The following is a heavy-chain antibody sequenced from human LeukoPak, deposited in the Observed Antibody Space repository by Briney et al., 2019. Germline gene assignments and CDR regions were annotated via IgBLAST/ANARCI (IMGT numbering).Heavy chain of an antibody. CDR3: AKDERYYGMDV. V-gene: IGHV3-30*18. Sequence: PGGSLRLSCAASGFTFSSYGMHWVRQAPGKGLEWVAVISYDGSNKYYADSVKGRFTISRDNSKNTLYLQMNSLRAEDTAVYYYAKDERYYGMDVWGQGTTVSVSS. J-gene: IGHJ6*02. CDR1: GFTFSSYG. CDR2: ISYDGSNK.